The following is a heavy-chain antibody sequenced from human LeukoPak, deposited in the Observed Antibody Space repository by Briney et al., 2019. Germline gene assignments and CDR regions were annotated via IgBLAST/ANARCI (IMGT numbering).Heavy chain of an antibody. J-gene: IGHJ4*02. CDR3: ARHPYDSSGYFWPYFDY. CDR2: IYYSGST. V-gene: IGHV4-39*01. CDR1: GGSISLSNYY. D-gene: IGHD3-22*01. Sequence: PSETLSLTCTVSGGSISLSNYYWGWIRQPPGKRLEWIGPIYYSGSTYYNPSLKSQVTISVDTSKNQFSLRLTSVTAADTAVYFCARHPYDSSGYFWPYFDYWGQGTLVIASS.